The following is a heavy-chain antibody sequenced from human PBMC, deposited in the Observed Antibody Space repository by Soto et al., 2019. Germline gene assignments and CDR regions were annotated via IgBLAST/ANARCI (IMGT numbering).Heavy chain of an antibody. CDR3: ARQIYDADTGPNFQYYFES. Sequence: PGESLKISCSISGYNFTAYWITWVRQMPGRGLEWMGRIAPTDSYTKYSPSFQGHVTISVDRSTTTAYLQWSSLKASDTAMYYCARQIYDADTGPNFQYYFESWGQGTPVTVSS. D-gene: IGHD5-18*01. CDR2: IAPTDSYT. CDR1: GYNFTAYW. V-gene: IGHV5-10-1*01. J-gene: IGHJ4*02.